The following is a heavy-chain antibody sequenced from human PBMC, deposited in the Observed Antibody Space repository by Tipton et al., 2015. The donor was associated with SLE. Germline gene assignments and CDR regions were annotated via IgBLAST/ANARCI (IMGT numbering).Heavy chain of an antibody. J-gene: IGHJ6*02. Sequence: QLVQSGAEVKKPGESLRISCMASGYSFTDTWIGWVRQMPGKGLEWMGFIYPGDSDTRYSPSFQGQVTLSVDKSTDTAYLHWSTLKASDTAIYYCARRRDGLWNGLYYYGLDVWGQGTTVTVSS. V-gene: IGHV5-51*03. CDR2: IYPGDSDT. CDR3: ARRRDGLWNGLYYYGLDV. CDR1: GYSFTDTW. D-gene: IGHD3-3*01.